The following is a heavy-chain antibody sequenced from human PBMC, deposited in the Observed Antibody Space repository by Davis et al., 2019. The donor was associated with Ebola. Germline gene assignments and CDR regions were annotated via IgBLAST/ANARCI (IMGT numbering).Heavy chain of an antibody. CDR3: ARLPGKGLGYYGMDV. J-gene: IGHJ6*02. CDR2: IYYSGIT. V-gene: IGHV4-59*08. CDR1: GGSISSYY. Sequence: MPSETLSLTCTVSGGSISSYYWSWIRQLPGKGLEWIRYIYYSGITNYNPSLKSRVTISVETSKNQFSLKLSSVTAADTAVYYCARLPGKGLGYYGMDVWGQGTTVTVSS. D-gene: IGHD6-19*01.